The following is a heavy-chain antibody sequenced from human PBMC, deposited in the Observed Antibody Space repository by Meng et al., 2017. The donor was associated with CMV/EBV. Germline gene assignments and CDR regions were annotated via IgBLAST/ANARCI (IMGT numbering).Heavy chain of an antibody. V-gene: IGHV1-8*01. CDR1: GYTFTSYD. CDR2: MNPNSGNT. Sequence: ASVKVSCKASGYTFTSYDINWVRQATGQGLEWMGWMNPNSGNTGYAQKFQGRVTMTRNTSISTAYMELSSLRSEDTAVYYCARDRVDGITGTTSGYDYWGQGTLVTVSS. J-gene: IGHJ4*02. CDR3: ARDRVDGITGTTSGYDY. D-gene: IGHD1-7*01.